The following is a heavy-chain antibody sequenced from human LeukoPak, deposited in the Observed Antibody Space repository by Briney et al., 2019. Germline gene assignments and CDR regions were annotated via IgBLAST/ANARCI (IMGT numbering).Heavy chain of an antibody. CDR1: GFNFGAYA. CDR3: LRYYGSGSLSGY. CDR2: IRNKVYGGTI. Sequence: GGSLSLSCTDSGFNFGAYAMGWVRQAPGKGLEWVGFIRNKVYGGTIEYAAAVKGRFTISRDDYKNIAFLQMDSLKTEDTAVYYCLRYYGSGSLSGYWGQGTLVTVSS. D-gene: IGHD3-10*01. J-gene: IGHJ4*02. V-gene: IGHV3-49*04.